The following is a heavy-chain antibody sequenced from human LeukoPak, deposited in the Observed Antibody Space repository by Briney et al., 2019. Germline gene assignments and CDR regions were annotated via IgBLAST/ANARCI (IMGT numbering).Heavy chain of an antibody. J-gene: IGHJ6*03. CDR3: AKVDGSGRYMDV. CDR1: GFIFDDYA. D-gene: IGHD6-19*01. CDR2: ISWNSGSI. V-gene: IGHV3-9*01. Sequence: GGSLRLSCAASGFIFDDYAMHWVRQAPGKGLEWVSGISWNSGSIGYADSVKGRFTISRDNSKNTLYLQTNSLRAEDTAVYYCAKVDGSGRYMDVWGKGTTVTISS.